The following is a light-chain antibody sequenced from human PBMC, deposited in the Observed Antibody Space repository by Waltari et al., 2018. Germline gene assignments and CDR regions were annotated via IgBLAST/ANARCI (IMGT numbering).Light chain of an antibody. V-gene: IGLV1-44*01. CDR2: SNN. Sequence: QSVLTQPPSASGTPGPRVTISCSGSSSNIGSNTVNWYQQLPGTAPKLLIYSNNQRPSGVPDRFSGSKSGTSASLAISGLQSEDEADYYCAAWDDSLGVVFGGGTKLTVL. CDR1: SSNIGSNT. CDR3: AAWDDSLGVV. J-gene: IGLJ2*01.